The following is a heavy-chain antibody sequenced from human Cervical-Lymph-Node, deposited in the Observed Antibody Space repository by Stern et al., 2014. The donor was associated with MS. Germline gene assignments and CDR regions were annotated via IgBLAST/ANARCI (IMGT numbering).Heavy chain of an antibody. Sequence: EVHLVESGGGLIQPGGSLRLSCAASGFTVGNNQMNWVRQAPGKGLEWVSIIYSRGNIVYADSLKGRFTISRDSSKNTLYLQMNGLRAEDTAVYYCARSFDANYAWGPGTLVTVSS. CDR3: ARSFDANYA. CDR2: IYSRGNI. D-gene: IGHD2/OR15-2a*01. V-gene: IGHV3-53*01. J-gene: IGHJ5*02. CDR1: GFTVGNNQ.